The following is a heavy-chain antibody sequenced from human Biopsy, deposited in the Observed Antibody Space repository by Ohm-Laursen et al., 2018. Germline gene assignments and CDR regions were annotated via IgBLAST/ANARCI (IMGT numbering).Heavy chain of an antibody. CDR3: TRGGYYYDSLAYYYWFDP. Sequence: GASVKVSCKGSGYTFTGYHVHWVRQAPGQGLEWMGWTNAKTGDTNYAQKFQGRVTMTRDTSISTAYVDLSSLRSDDTAVYYCTRGGYYYDSLAYYYWFDPWGQGTLVTVSS. V-gene: IGHV1-2*02. D-gene: IGHD3-22*01. CDR2: TNAKTGDT. CDR1: GYTFTGYH. J-gene: IGHJ5*02.